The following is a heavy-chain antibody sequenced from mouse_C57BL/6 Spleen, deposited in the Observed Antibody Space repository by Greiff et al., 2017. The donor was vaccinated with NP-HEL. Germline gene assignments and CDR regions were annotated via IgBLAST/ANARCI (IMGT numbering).Heavy chain of an antibody. CDR1: GYTFTSYW. V-gene: IGHV1-53*01. Sequence: QVQLQQPGTELVKPGASVKLSCKASGYTFTSYWMHWVKQRPGQGLEWIGNINPSNGGTNYNEKFKSKATLTVDKSSSTAYMQLSSLTSDDSAVYYCASGGSVGDYAMDYWGQGTSVTVSS. J-gene: IGHJ4*01. CDR3: ASGGSVGDYAMDY. CDR2: INPSNGGT.